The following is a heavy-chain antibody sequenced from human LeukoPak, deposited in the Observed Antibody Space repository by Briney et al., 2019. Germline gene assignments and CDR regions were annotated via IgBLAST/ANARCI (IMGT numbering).Heavy chain of an antibody. CDR1: GVSISSYY. CDR2: IYTSGST. CDR3: ARDMMGATIILTYYYYGMDV. Sequence: SETLSLTCTVSGVSISSYYWSWIRQPAGKGLEWIGRIYTSGSTNYNPSLKSRVTMSVDTSKNQFSLKLSSVTAADTAVYYCARDMMGATIILTYYYYGMDVWGQGTTVTVSS. V-gene: IGHV4-4*07. J-gene: IGHJ6*02. D-gene: IGHD5-12*01.